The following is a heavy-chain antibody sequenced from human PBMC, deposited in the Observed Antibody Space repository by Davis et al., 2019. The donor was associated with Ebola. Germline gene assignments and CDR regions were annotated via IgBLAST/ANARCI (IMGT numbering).Heavy chain of an antibody. CDR1: GFSLTHAW. CDR3: TSAMGDYNNKPQGTSDY. Sequence: PGGSLRLSCTASGFSLTHAWMSWVRQVPGKGLEWIGRIKTKKDGEATDYAAPVKGRFIISREDPRNTVFLQLNNVETEDTAVYHCTSAMGDYNNKPQGTSDYWGQGTLVTVSS. CDR2: IKTKKDGEAT. V-gene: IGHV3-15*01. J-gene: IGHJ4*02. D-gene: IGHD4-11*01.